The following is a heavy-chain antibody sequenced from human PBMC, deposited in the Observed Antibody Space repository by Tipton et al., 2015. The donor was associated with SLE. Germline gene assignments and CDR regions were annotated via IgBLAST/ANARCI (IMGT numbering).Heavy chain of an antibody. D-gene: IGHD6-19*01. CDR1: GFSFKHYA. CDR3: AREGPYRSGWWIQD. J-gene: IGHJ1*01. CDR2: ISDGGGST. Sequence: SLRLSCEASGFSFKHYAMSWVRQAPGKGLEWISGISDGGGSTSYAHSVKGQFTISRDNAKNSLYLQMNSLRAEDTAFYYCAREGPYRSGWWIQDWGQGTLVTVSS. V-gene: IGHV3-23*01.